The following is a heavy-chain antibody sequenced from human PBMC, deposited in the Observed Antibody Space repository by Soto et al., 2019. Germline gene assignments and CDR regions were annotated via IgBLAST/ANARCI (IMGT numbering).Heavy chain of an antibody. Sequence: DSVKVSCKASGYTFTGYYMQWVRQAPGQGLEWMGWINPNSGGTNYAQKFQGRVTMTRDTSISTAYMELSRLRSDDTAVYYCARGFRGVMILFDYWGQGTLVTVSS. CDR2: INPNSGGT. V-gene: IGHV1-2*02. J-gene: IGHJ4*02. D-gene: IGHD3-16*01. CDR3: ARGFRGVMILFDY. CDR1: GYTFTGYY.